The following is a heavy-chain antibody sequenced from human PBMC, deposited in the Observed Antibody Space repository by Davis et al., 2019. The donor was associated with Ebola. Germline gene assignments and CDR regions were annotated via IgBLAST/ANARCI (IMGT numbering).Heavy chain of an antibody. J-gene: IGHJ4*02. Sequence: GESLKISCAASGFTFSSYSMNWVRQAPGKGLEWVSSISSSSSYIYYADSVKGRFTISRDNAKNSLYLQMNSLRAEDTAVYYCARDHLGYYDSSGYYYVGLFDYWGQGTLVTVSS. CDR1: GFTFSSYS. V-gene: IGHV3-21*01. CDR3: ARDHLGYYDSSGYYYVGLFDY. D-gene: IGHD3-22*01. CDR2: ISSSSSYI.